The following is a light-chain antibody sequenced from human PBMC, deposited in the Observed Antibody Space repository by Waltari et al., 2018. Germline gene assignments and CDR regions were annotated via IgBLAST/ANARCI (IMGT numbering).Light chain of an antibody. V-gene: IGLV2-23*02. CDR2: EVN. Sequence: QSALTQPASVSASPGQSITVSCSGSISDIGLFKVVSWFQQHPGKPPRLIIYEVNKRPPGISDRFSATKSGNVASLTISGLQADDEADYYCCSFTSSSTYVFGSGTTVTVL. CDR3: CSFTSSSTYV. CDR1: ISDIGLFKV. J-gene: IGLJ1*01.